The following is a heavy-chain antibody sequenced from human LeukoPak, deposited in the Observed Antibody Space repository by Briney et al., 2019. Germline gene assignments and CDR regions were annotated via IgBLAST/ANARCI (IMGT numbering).Heavy chain of an antibody. J-gene: IGHJ4*02. D-gene: IGHD2-15*01. CDR1: GYTFTSYW. CDR2: IYPGDSDT. CDR3: ARNIPCSGGSCYWAFDH. Sequence: GESLKISCKGSGYTFTSYWIGWVRQMPGKGLEWMAIIYPGDSDTRYSPSFQGQVTISADKSISTAYLQWSSLKASDNAMYYCARNIPCSGGSCYWAFDHWGQGTLVTVSS. V-gene: IGHV5-51*01.